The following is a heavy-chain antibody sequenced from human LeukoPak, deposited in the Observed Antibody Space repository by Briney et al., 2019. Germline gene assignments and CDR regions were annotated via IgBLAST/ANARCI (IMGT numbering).Heavy chain of an antibody. Sequence: GGSLRLSCAAPGFTFGSYWMHWVRQVPGKGLVWVARINTDGRSTSYGECVKGRFTVSRDNAKNTLYVQMNSLRDEDTAVYYCVRDVWGDRDGFFAYWGQGTLVTVSS. CDR3: VRDVWGDRDGFFAY. D-gene: IGHD5-24*01. CDR1: GFTFGSYW. CDR2: INTDGRST. V-gene: IGHV3-74*01. J-gene: IGHJ4*02.